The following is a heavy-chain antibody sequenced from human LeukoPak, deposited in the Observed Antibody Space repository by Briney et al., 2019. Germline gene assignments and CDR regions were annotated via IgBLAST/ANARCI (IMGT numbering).Heavy chain of an antibody. CDR3: AKSGDGYGSGSYYGPFDY. J-gene: IGHJ4*02. V-gene: IGHV3-23*01. Sequence: GGSLRLSCAASGFTFSSYAVSWVRQAPGKGLEWVSAISGSGGSTYYADSVKGRFTSSRDNSKNTLYLQMNSLRAEDTAVYYCAKSGDGYGSGSYYGPFDYWGQGTLVTVSS. CDR1: GFTFSSYA. D-gene: IGHD3-10*01. CDR2: ISGSGGST.